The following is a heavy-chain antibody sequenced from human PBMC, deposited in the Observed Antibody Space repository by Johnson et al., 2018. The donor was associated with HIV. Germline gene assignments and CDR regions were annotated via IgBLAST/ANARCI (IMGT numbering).Heavy chain of an antibody. V-gene: IGHV3-30*02. CDR2: IRYDGSNK. J-gene: IGHJ3*02. CDR3: STGDIVVVLGAILLPLHDAFDI. D-gene: IGHD2-15*01. Sequence: QVQLVESGGGLVKPGGSLRLPCAASGFTFSSYGMHWVRQAPGKGLEWVAFIRYDGSNKYYVDSVKGRLTISRDNAKNSLYLQMNSLRTEDTAMYYCSTGDIVVVLGAILLPLHDAFDIWGQGTMVTVSS. CDR1: GFTFSSYG.